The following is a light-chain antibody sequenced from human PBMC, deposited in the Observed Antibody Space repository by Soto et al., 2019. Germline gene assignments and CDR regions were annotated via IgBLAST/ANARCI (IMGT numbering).Light chain of an antibody. CDR2: GAS. J-gene: IGKJ3*01. Sequence: EIVLTQSPGTLSLSPGEGATLSCRASQSINSFLAWYQQKPGQAPRLLIYGASSRATGIPDRFSGSGSGTDFTLTISRLEPEDFAVYYCQQYGSSPFTFGPGTKVDIK. V-gene: IGKV3-20*01. CDR1: QSINSF. CDR3: QQYGSSPFT.